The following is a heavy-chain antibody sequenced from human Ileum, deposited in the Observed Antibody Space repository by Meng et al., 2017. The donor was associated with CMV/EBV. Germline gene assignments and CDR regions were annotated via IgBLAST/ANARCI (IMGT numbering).Heavy chain of an antibody. CDR3: ARGRGYSYGIDY. CDR2: LLYSGTT. J-gene: IGHJ4*02. Sequence: NVSGGYISSGDHYCSWIRQPPGKGLESIAYLLYSGTTYYTPALKRRITISTDTSKNQFSLKLTSMTAADTAVYYCARGRGYSYGIDYWGQGTLVTVSS. D-gene: IGHD5-18*01. V-gene: IGHV4-30-4*01. CDR1: GGYISSGDHY.